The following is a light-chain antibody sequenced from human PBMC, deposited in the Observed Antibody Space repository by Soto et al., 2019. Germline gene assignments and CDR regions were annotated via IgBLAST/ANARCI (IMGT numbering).Light chain of an antibody. Sequence: QSVLTQPASVSGSPGQSITISCTGTSSDVGGYNYVSWYQQHPGKAPKFMIYDVSNRPSGVSNRFSGSKSGNTASLTISGLQAEDEADYYCSSYTNSNTRPRVFGTGTKLTVL. CDR3: SSYTNSNTRPRV. CDR1: SSDVGGYNY. CDR2: DVS. V-gene: IGLV2-14*01. J-gene: IGLJ1*01.